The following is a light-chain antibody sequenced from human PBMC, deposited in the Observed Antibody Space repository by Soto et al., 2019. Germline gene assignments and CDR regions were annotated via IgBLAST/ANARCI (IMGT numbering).Light chain of an antibody. CDR2: VAS. J-gene: IGKJ4*01. CDR1: QSVRSNY. CDR3: QQEGGSST. V-gene: IGKV3-20*01. Sequence: EIVLTQSPGTLSLSPGERATLSCRASQSVRSNYLAWYQQKPGQAPRLLIYVASSRATGIADRFSGSGSGTDFTFTISRREPEDLAVYYCQQEGGSSTFGRGSKVGIK.